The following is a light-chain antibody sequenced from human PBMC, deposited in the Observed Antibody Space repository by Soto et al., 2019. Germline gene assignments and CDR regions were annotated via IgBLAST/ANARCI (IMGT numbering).Light chain of an antibody. J-gene: IGKJ1*01. CDR3: QQYGSSPWT. CDR2: GAS. V-gene: IGKV3-20*01. CDR1: QNVGGY. Sequence: EIVMTQSPATLSVSPGERATLSCRASQNVGGYLAWYQQKPGQAPRLLIYGASSRATGIPDRFSGSGSGTDFTLTISRLEPEDFAVYYCQQYGSSPWTFGQGTKVDIK.